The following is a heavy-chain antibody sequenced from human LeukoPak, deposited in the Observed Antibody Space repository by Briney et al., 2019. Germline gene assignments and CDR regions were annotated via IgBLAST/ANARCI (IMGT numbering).Heavy chain of an antibody. J-gene: IGHJ3*02. Sequence: SETLSLTCSVSGGSISSYYWSWIRQPPGKGLEYIGYSYYSGGTDYNPSLKSRVTISVDTSNQFSLMLTSVTAADTAVYYCARQSISARRAFDIWGQGTMVTVSS. CDR1: GGSISSYY. CDR3: ARQSISARRAFDI. CDR2: SYYSGGT. D-gene: IGHD6-6*01. V-gene: IGHV4-59*08.